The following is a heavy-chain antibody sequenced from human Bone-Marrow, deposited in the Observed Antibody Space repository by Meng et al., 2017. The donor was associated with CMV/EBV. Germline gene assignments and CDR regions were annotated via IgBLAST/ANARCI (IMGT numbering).Heavy chain of an antibody. CDR2: INPMFGTT. CDR3: GRLGADYGRAYDY. D-gene: IGHD4-17*01. Sequence: QVQLVQSGAEVTKPGSSVRVSCKTSGGTFTDYTITWVRQAPGQGLQWMGGINPMFGTTNYAQKFQGRVPISADGFTSTAYLELTSLRYEDTAVYYCGRLGADYGRAYDYWGQGALVTVSS. J-gene: IGHJ4*02. V-gene: IGHV1-69*01. CDR1: GGTFTDYT.